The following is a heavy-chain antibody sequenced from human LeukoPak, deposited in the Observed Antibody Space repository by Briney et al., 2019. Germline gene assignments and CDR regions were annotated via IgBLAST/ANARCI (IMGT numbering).Heavy chain of an antibody. CDR2: IWNDGSNK. Sequence: PGGSLRLPCAASGFTFDDYGMSWVRQAPGKGLEWVAAIWNDGSNKYYVDSVKGRFSISRDNSKNTLYLQMNSLRSEDTAVYYCAKGITTPTTGTLEKDAFEIWGQGTMVTVSS. J-gene: IGHJ3*02. V-gene: IGHV3-30*02. CDR3: AKGITTPTTGTLEKDAFEI. D-gene: IGHD1-1*01. CDR1: GFTFDDYG.